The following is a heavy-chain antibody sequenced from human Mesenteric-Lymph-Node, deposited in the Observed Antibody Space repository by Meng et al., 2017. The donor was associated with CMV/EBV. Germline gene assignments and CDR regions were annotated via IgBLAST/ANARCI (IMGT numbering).Heavy chain of an antibody. CDR3: ARDYGDHAYHFDS. CDR2: ISAYNGNT. D-gene: IGHD4-17*01. V-gene: IGHV1-18*01. J-gene: IGHJ4*02. CDR1: GYIFGNYG. Sequence: ASVPVSCQASGYIFGNYGITWVRQAPGQGLEWMGWISAYNGNTNHVQKFQGRVTLTTDTSTSTAYMELRSLRSDDPAVYYCARDYGDHAYHFDSWGQGTLVTVSS.